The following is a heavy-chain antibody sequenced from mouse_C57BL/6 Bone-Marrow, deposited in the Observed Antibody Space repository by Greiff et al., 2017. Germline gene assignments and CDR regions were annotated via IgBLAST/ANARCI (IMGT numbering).Heavy chain of an antibody. CDR1: GYAFTNYL. J-gene: IGHJ3*01. CDR2: INPGSGGT. V-gene: IGHV1-54*01. CDR3: ARSYYGYDGLFAY. Sequence: VQLQQSGAELVRPGTSVKVSCKASGYAFTNYLIEWVKQRPGQGLEWIGVINPGSGGTNYNEKFKGKATLTADKSSSTAYMQLSSLTSEDSAVYFGARSYYGYDGLFAYWGQGTLVTVSA. D-gene: IGHD2-2*01.